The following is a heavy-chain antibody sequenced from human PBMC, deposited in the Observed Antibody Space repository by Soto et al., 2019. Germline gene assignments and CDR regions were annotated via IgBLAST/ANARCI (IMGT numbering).Heavy chain of an antibody. CDR1: GGSISSSSYY. CDR2: IYYSWST. V-gene: IGHV4-39*01. CDR3: ASLESGLDAFDI. Sequence: QLQLQESGPGLVKPSETLSLTCTVSGGSISSSSYYWGWIRQPPVQGLEWIGSIYYSWSTYYNPSLKSRVTISVDTSKNQFSLKLSSVTAADTAVYYCASLESGLDAFDIWGQGTMVTVSS. J-gene: IGHJ3*02.